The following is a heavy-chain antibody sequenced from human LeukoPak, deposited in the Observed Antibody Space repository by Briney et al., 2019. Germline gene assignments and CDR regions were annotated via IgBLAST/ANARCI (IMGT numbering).Heavy chain of an antibody. CDR1: GGTFSGHG. CDR2: LIPIFGAT. J-gene: IGHJ6*03. V-gene: IGHV1-69*05. D-gene: IGHD4-17*01. Sequence: GASVKVSCKASGGTFSGHGISWVRQAPGQGIEWKGGLIPIFGATNYTQRFQGRITITTDESTTTAYMELSGLTSEDTAVYFCAAGDPFNYYMDRWGKGTTVTVFS. CDR3: AAGDPFNYYMDR.